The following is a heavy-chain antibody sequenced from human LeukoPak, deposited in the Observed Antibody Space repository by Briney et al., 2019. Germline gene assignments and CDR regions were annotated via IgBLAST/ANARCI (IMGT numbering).Heavy chain of an antibody. D-gene: IGHD3-10*02. CDR3: AKDFGMFSN. CDR2: INSDGSST. V-gene: IGHV3-74*01. J-gene: IGHJ4*02. Sequence: GGSLRLSCAASGFTFSRHWMHWVRQAPGKGLVWVSRINSDGSSTSYADSVKGRFNISRDSSKNTLYLQMNSLRAEDTAIYYCAKDFGMFSNWGQGTLVTVSS. CDR1: GFTFSRHW.